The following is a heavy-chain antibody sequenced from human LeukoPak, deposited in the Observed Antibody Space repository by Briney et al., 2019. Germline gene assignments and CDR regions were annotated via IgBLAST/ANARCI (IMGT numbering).Heavy chain of an antibody. CDR1: GYSFTSYW. CDR2: IYPGDSDT. V-gene: IGHV5-51*01. D-gene: IGHD2-21*02. J-gene: IGHJ4*02. CDR3: ARPLTVTATG. Sequence: KDGESLKISCKGSGYSFTSYWIGWVRQLPGRGLEWMGIIYPGDSDTRYSPSFQGQVTISADKSINTAYLQWSSLKASDTAMYYCARPLTVTATGWGQGTLVTVSS.